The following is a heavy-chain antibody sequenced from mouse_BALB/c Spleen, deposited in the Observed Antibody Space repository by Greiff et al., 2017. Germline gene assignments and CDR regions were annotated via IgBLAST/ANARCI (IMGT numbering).Heavy chain of an antibody. Sequence: VQLQQSGPELVKPGASVRISCKASGYTFTSYYIHWVKQRPGQGLEWIGWIYPGNVNTKYNEKFKGKATLTADKSSSTAYMQLSSLTSEDSAVYFCANGLLLDYWGQGTTLTVSS. J-gene: IGHJ2*01. V-gene: IGHV1S56*01. CDR3: ANGLLLDY. D-gene: IGHD2-3*01. CDR1: GYTFTSYY. CDR2: IYPGNVNT.